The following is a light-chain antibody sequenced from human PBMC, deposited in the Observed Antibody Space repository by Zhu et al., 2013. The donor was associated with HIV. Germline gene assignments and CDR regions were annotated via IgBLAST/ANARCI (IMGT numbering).Light chain of an antibody. J-gene: IGKJ2*03. CDR2: GAS. V-gene: IGKV3-20*01. Sequence: EIVLTQSPGTLSLSPGERATLSCRASQSVSSNYLAWYQRKPGQAPRVLIYGASNRATGIPDRFSGRGSGTDFTLTISRLEPEDFAVYYCQQYGNSPPYSFGQGTKLEIK. CDR3: QQYGNSPPYS. CDR1: QSVSSNY.